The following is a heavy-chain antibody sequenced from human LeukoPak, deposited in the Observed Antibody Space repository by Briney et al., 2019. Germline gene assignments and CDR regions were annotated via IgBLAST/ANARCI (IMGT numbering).Heavy chain of an antibody. Sequence: PGGSLRLSCTASGFTFGNYWMSWVRQAPGKGLEWAANIDQDGSEKYYVDSVKGRFTISRDNAKNSLYLQMNSLRAEDTAVYYCARVYRELGYCRSYNCYYNYYMDVWGKGTTVTVSS. CDR1: GFTFGNYW. CDR3: ARVYRELGYCRSYNCYYNYYMDV. D-gene: IGHD2-2*01. J-gene: IGHJ6*03. CDR2: IDQDGSEK. V-gene: IGHV3-7*01.